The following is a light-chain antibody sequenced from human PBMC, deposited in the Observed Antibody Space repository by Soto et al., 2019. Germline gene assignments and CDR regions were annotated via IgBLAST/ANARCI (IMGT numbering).Light chain of an antibody. CDR2: TAS. CDR1: QGISSL. V-gene: IGKV1-12*01. J-gene: IGKJ4*01. CDR3: QQANSFPLT. Sequence: DIQMTQSPSSVSASVGDRVTITCRASQGISSLLAWYQQKPGKAPNLLIHTASSLQSGVPSRFSGSGSRTDFTLNISSLQPEDFATYYCQQANSFPLTFGGGTKVEIK.